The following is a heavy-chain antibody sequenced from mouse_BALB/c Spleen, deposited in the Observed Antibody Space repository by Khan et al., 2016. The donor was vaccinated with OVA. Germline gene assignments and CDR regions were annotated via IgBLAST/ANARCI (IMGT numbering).Heavy chain of an antibody. V-gene: IGHV1-7*01. CDR1: GHTFSSYW. J-gene: IGHJ2*01. CDR3: ARDRIDY. CDR2: INPTSGYT. Sequence: VELVESGAEQAKPGASVKMSCKTSGHTFSSYWMHWVKQRLGQGLEWIGYINPTSGYTEYNEKFKDKATLSADKSSSTAYMQLTSLTSEDSAVYYCARDRIDYWGQGTTLTVSS.